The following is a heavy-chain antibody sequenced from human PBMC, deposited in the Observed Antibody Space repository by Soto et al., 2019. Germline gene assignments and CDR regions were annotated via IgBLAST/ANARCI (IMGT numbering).Heavy chain of an antibody. J-gene: IGHJ3*02. CDR2: INPYNANT. V-gene: IGHV1-18*04. CDR1: GYTFTNHG. Sequence: QVQLVQSGAEMKKPGASVKVSCKTSGYTFTNHGINWVRQAPGQGLEWMGWINPYNANTNYAQKLQGRVTMTTDTSTSTAYLHLSSLTSDDTAVYYCARDRVAGIWGDAFDTWGQGTMVTVSS. D-gene: IGHD3-16*01. CDR3: ARDRVAGIWGDAFDT.